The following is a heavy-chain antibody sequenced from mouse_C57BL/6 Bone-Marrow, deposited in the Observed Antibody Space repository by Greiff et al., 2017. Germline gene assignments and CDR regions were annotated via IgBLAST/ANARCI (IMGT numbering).Heavy chain of an antibody. V-gene: IGHV1-69*01. CDR1: GYTFTSYW. Sequence: QVQLKQPGAELVMPGASVKLSCKASGYTFTSYWMHWVKQRPGQGLEWIGEIDPSDSYTNYNQKFKGKATLTVDKSSSTAYMQLSSLTSENSAVYSCESGSPTLVPAFDYWGKGTSVTVSS. CDR2: IDPSDSYT. J-gene: IGHJ4*01. D-gene: IGHD2-10*01. CDR3: ESGSPTLVPAFDY.